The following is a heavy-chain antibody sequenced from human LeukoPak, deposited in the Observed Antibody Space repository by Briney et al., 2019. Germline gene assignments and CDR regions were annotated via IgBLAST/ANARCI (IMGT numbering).Heavy chain of an antibody. J-gene: IGHJ4*02. CDR3: ARQTGSGLFILP. D-gene: IGHD3/OR15-3a*01. CDR2: IYYTGNT. V-gene: IGHV4-39*01. Sequence: PSETLSLTCTVSGGSISSSYSYWGWIRQPPGMGLEWIGGIYYTGNTYYNASLKSQVSISIDTSKNQFSLKLTSVTAADTAVYYCARQTGSGLFILPGGQGTLVTVSS. CDR1: GGSISSSYSY.